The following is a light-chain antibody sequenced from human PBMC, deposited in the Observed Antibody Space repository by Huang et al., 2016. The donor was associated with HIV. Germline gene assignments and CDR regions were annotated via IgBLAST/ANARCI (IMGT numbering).Light chain of an antibody. Sequence: EIVMTQSPPTLSLSPGARATLSCRASQSVSRNLAWYQQKPGQAPRLLIYGAFTRANGVPDRFSGSVSGTDFRLTISSLQPEDFGLYYCQQYNDWRTFGPGTKVEI. CDR2: GAF. CDR3: QQYNDWRT. J-gene: IGKJ1*01. CDR1: QSVSRN. V-gene: IGKV3-15*01.